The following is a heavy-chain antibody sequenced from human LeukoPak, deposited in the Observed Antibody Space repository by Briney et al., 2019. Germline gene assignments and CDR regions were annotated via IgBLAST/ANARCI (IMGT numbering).Heavy chain of an antibody. J-gene: IGHJ4*02. CDR1: GGSISGNYY. V-gene: IGHV4-61*02. CDR2: ISPSGST. D-gene: IGHD2-15*01. CDR3: ARDGGGGWTFDY. Sequence: SETLSLTCTVSGGSISGNYYWSWIRQPAGKGLEWIGRISPSGSTKYNPSLKSRVTISVDTSKNQFSLRLSSVTAADPAVYYCARDGGGGWTFDYWGQGTLVTVSS.